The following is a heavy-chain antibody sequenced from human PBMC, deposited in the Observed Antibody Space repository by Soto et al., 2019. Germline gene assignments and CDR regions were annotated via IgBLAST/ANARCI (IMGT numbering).Heavy chain of an antibody. CDR3: VRPPPPTYCSGSTCSGY. CDR1: GYSFTNYW. D-gene: IGHD2-15*01. J-gene: IGHJ4*02. CDR2: IDPDDSYT. V-gene: IGHV5-10-1*01. Sequence: GESLKISCKGSGYSFTNYWIHWVRQMAGKGLEWMGRIDPDDSYTNYSPSFQGHVTISVDKSISTAYLQWSSLQASDTAIYYCVRPPPPTYCSGSTCSGYWGQGTLVTVSS.